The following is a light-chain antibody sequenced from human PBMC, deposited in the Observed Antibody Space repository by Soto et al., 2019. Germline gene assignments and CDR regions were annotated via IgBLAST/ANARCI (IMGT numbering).Light chain of an antibody. J-gene: IGKJ4*01. CDR3: QQFSSYPRT. V-gene: IGKV3-20*01. CDR1: QTVRNNY. Sequence: EIVLTQSPGTLSSSPGDRATLSCRASQTVRNNYLAWYQQKPGQAPRLLIYDASSRATGIPDRFSGGGSGTDFTLTISRLEPEDFAVYYCQQFSSYPRTFGGGTKVDIK. CDR2: DAS.